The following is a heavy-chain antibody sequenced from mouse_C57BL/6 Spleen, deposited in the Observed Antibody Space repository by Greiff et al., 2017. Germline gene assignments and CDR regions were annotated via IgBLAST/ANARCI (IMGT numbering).Heavy chain of an antibody. CDR3: ARGDRYYAMDY. CDR2: ISSGSSTI. Sequence: VQVVESGGGLVKPGGSLKLSCAASGFTFSDYGMHWVRQAPEKGLEWVAYISSGSSTIYYADTVKGRFTISRDNAKNTLFLQMTSLRSEDTAMYYCARGDRYYAMDYWGQGTSVTVSS. J-gene: IGHJ4*01. V-gene: IGHV5-17*01. CDR1: GFTFSDYG. D-gene: IGHD2-3*01.